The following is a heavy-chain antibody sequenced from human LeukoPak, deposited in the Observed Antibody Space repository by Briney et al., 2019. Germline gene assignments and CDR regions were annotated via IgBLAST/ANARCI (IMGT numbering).Heavy chain of an antibody. CDR1: GGSFSGYY. J-gene: IGHJ4*02. V-gene: IGHV4-34*01. CDR2: MNHSGST. CDR3: ARGIAAAGIITKYYFDY. D-gene: IGHD6-13*01. Sequence: PSETLSLTCAVYGGSFSGYYWSWIRQPPGKGLEWMGEMNHSGSTNYNPSLKSRVTISVDTSKNQFSLKLSSVTAADTAVYYCARGIAAAGIITKYYFDYWGQGTLVTVSS.